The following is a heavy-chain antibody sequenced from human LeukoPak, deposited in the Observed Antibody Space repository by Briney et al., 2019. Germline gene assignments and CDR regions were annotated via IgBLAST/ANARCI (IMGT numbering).Heavy chain of an antibody. CDR3: ARVGIASAGLYYFDY. Sequence: GGSLRLSCAASGFTVSSSYMSWVRQAPGKGLEWVSVIYSGGTTYYADSVKGRFTISRDNSENTLYLQMNSLRAEDTAVYYCARVGIASAGLYYFDYWGQGTLVTVSS. CDR1: GFTVSSSY. D-gene: IGHD6-13*01. CDR2: IYSGGTT. J-gene: IGHJ4*02. V-gene: IGHV3-66*02.